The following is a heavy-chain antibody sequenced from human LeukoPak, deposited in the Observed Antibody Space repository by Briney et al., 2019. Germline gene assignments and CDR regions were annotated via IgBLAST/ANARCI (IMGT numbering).Heavy chain of an antibody. Sequence: PGGSLRLSCAASGFTFSSHWMHWVRQAPGRGLEWASRIKTDGSNTGYADSVKGRFTISRDNAKNTLYLQMNSLRVEDTAVYYCARDHSPGWFGPWGQGTLVTVSS. V-gene: IGHV3-74*01. CDR2: IKTDGSNT. J-gene: IGHJ5*02. CDR3: ARDHSPGWFGP. D-gene: IGHD4-11*01. CDR1: GFTFSSHW.